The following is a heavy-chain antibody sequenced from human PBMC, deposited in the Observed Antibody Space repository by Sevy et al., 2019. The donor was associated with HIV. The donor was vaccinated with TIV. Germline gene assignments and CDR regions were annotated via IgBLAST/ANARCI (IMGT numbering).Heavy chain of an antibody. V-gene: IGHV3-30*18. CDR1: GFIFTTYG. Sequence: GGSLRLSCAASGFIFTTYGMHWVRQAPGKGLEWVAIVSYDGSNKFYADSVKGRFNISRDNSKKTLYLQMNSLRTEDTVEYYCAKEIGSSGGDLYYYGMDVWGQGTTVTVSS. CDR2: VSYDGSNK. CDR3: AKEIGSSGGDLYYYGMDV. J-gene: IGHJ6*02. D-gene: IGHD6-19*01.